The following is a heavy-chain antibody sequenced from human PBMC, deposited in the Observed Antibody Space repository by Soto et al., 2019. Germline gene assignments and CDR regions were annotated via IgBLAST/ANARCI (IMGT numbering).Heavy chain of an antibody. Sequence: QLQLQESGPGLVKPSETLSLTCTVSGGSISSSSYYWGWIRQPPGKGLEWIGSIYYSGSTYYNPSLKSRVTISVDTSKLQVSQKLSSVTAADAAVYYCARHGYYYYYIDVWGKGSTVTVFS. CDR3: ARHGYYYYYIDV. J-gene: IGHJ6*03. CDR1: GGSISSSSYY. CDR2: IYYSGST. V-gene: IGHV4-39*01.